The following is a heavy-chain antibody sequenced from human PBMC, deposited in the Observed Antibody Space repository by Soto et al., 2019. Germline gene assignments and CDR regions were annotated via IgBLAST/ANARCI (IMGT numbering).Heavy chain of an antibody. J-gene: IGHJ5*02. V-gene: IGHV3-53*01. Sequence: GGSLRLSCAAAGFTVSSNYMNWVRQAPGKGLEWLSIIYSDGTTYYADSVKGRFTISRDNLKNTLYLQMNNLRAEDTAVYYCAILSTWGQGTLVTVSS. CDR3: AILST. D-gene: IGHD6-6*01. CDR1: GFTVSSNY. CDR2: IYSDGTT.